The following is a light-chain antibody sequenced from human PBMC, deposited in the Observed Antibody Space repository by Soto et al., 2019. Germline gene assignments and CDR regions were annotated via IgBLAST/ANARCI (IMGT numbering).Light chain of an antibody. J-gene: IGLJ1*01. CDR3: SSYAGSSNV. Sequence: QSVLTQPASVSGSPGQSITISCTGTSSDVGSYNYVSWYQLHPGKAPKLMIYEVSNRPSGVSNRFSGSKSGDTASLTISGLQAEDEADYYCSSYAGSSNVFGTGTKVTV. CDR1: SSDVGSYNY. CDR2: EVS. V-gene: IGLV2-14*01.